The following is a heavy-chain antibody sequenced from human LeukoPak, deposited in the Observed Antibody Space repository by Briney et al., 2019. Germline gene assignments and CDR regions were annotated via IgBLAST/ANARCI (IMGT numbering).Heavy chain of an antibody. J-gene: IGHJ4*02. CDR1: GYTFTSYA. D-gene: IGHD6-19*01. V-gene: IGHV1-3*01. Sequence: ASVKVSCKASGYTFTSYAMHCVRQAPGQRPEWMGWINAGNGNTKYSQKFQGRVTITRDTSASTAYMELSSLRSEDTAVYYCARVVYSSGIFDYWGQGTLVTVSS. CDR3: ARVVYSSGIFDY. CDR2: INAGNGNT.